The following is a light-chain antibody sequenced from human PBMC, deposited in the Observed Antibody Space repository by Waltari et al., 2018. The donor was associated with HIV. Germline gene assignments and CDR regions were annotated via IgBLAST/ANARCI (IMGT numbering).Light chain of an antibody. J-gene: IGKJ2*01. Sequence: EIVLTQSPGTLSLSPGERATLSCRASQSVSSNYLAWYQQKPGQTPRLLIYGVSNRATDIPDRFSGSGSGTDFTLTIFRLEPEDFAVYYCQHYGNSPRYTFGQGTKLEIK. CDR3: QHYGNSPRYT. V-gene: IGKV3-20*01. CDR1: QSVSSNY. CDR2: GVS.